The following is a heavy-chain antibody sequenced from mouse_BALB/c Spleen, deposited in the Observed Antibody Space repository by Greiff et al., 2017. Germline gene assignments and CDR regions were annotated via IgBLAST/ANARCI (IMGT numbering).Heavy chain of an antibody. CDR1: GYSFTSYY. CDR2: IDPFNGGT. V-gene: IGHV1S135*01. J-gene: IGHJ4*01. Sequence: VHVKQSGPELMKPGASVKISCKASGYSFTSYYMHWVKQSHGKSLEWIGYIDPFNGGTSYNQKFKGKATLTVDKSSSTAYMHLSSLTSEDSAVYYCARWILRSYAMDYWGQGTSVTVSS. D-gene: IGHD1-1*01. CDR3: ARWILRSYAMDY.